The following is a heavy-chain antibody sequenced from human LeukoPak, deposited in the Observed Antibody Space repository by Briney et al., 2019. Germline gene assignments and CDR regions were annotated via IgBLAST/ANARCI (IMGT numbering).Heavy chain of an antibody. D-gene: IGHD3-16*02. Sequence: SETLSLTCAVYGGSFSGYYWSWIRQPPGKGLEWIGEINHSGSTNYNPSLKSRVTISVDTSKNQFSLKLSSVTAADTAVYYCAKDRRVIRGDDAFDIWGQGTMVTVSS. CDR2: INHSGST. CDR3: AKDRRVIRGDDAFDI. V-gene: IGHV4-34*01. J-gene: IGHJ3*02. CDR1: GGSFSGYY.